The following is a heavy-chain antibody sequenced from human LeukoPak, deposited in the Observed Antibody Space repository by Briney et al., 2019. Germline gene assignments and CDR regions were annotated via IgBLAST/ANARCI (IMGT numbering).Heavy chain of an antibody. CDR2: INPNSGGT. D-gene: IGHD5-18*01. CDR1: GYTFTGYY. Sequence: ASVKVSCKASGYTFTGYYMHWVRQAPGQGLEWMGWINPNSGGTNYAEKFQGRVTMTRDTSISTAYMELSSLRSEDTAVYYCARGQDTAVENWFDPWGQGTLVTVSS. V-gene: IGHV1-2*02. J-gene: IGHJ5*02. CDR3: ARGQDTAVENWFDP.